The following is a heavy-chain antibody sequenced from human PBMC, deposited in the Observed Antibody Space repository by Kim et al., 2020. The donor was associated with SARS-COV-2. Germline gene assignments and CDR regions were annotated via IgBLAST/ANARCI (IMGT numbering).Heavy chain of an antibody. D-gene: IGHD3-10*01. CDR2: TYYRSKWYN. J-gene: IGHJ2*01. V-gene: IGHV6-1*01. Sequence: SQTLSLPCVISGDSVSSNSAAWNWIRQSPSRGLEWLGRTYYRSKWYNDYAVSVKSRITINPDTSKNQFSLQLNSVTPEDTAVYYCVGGMYYGSGSPSWYFDLWGRGTLVTVSS. CDR1: GDSVSSNSAA. CDR3: VGGMYYGSGSPSWYFDL.